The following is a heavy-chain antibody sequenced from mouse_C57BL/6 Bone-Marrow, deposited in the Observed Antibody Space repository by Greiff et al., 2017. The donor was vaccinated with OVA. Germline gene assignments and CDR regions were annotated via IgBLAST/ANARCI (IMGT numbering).Heavy chain of an antibody. J-gene: IGHJ2*01. CDR1: GYTFTDYE. D-gene: IGHD2-5*01. CDR2: IDPETGGT. V-gene: IGHV1-15*01. CDR3: TRAYSSYGDFDY. Sequence: QVQLKQSGAELVRPGASVTLSCKASGYTFTDYEMHWVKQTPVHGLEWIGAIDPETGGTAYNQKFKGKAILTADKSSSTAYMELRSRTSEDSAVYYCTRAYSSYGDFDYWGQGTTLTVSS.